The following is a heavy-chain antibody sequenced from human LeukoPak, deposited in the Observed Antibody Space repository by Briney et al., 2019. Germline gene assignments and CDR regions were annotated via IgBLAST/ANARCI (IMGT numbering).Heavy chain of an antibody. V-gene: IGHV3-30-3*01. CDR1: GFTFSSYA. Sequence: GGSLRLSCAASGFTFSSYAMHWVRQAPGKGLEWVAVISYDGSNKYYADSVKGRFTISRDNSKNTLYLQMNSLRAEDTAVYYCAREGSSSWYNYYYGMDVWGQGTTVTVSS. J-gene: IGHJ6*02. D-gene: IGHD6-13*01. CDR2: ISYDGSNK. CDR3: AREGSSSWYNYYYGMDV.